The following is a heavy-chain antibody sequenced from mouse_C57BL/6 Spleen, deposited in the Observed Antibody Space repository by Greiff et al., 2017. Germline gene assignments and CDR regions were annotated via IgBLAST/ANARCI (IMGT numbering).Heavy chain of an antibody. CDR2: INPNNGGT. D-gene: IGHD2-3*01. CDR3: ARWGYDGYYRFDY. J-gene: IGHJ2*01. V-gene: IGHV1-22*01. CDR1: GYTFTDYN. Sequence: EVKLQESGPELVKPGASVKMSCKASGYTFTDYNMHWVKQSHGKSLEWIGYINPNNGGTSYNQKFKGKATLTVNKSSSTAYMELRSLTSEDSAVYYCARWGYDGYYRFDYWGQGTTLTVSS.